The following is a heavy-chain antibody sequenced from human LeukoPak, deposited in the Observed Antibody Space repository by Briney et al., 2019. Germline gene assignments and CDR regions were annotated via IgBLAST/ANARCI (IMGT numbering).Heavy chain of an antibody. CDR2: ISYDGSDK. Sequence: GGSLRLSCAASGFTFSSYAMYWVRQAPGKGLEWVAVISYDGSDKYYADSVKGRFTISRDNSKNTLYLQMNSLRAEDTAVYYCAKDSYSSSWHYYYYYYMDVWGKGTTVTISS. V-gene: IGHV3-30*04. CDR3: AKDSYSSSWHYYYYYYMDV. D-gene: IGHD6-13*01. J-gene: IGHJ6*03. CDR1: GFTFSSYA.